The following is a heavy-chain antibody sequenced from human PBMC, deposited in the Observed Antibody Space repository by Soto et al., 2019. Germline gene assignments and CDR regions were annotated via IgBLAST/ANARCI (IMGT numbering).Heavy chain of an antibody. V-gene: IGHV1-46*03. D-gene: IGHD4-17*01. CDR1: GYTFTSYY. CDR2: INPSGGST. CDR3: ASSYGGNGLRYFDY. Sequence: ASVKVFCKASGYTFTSYYMHWVRQAPGQGLEWMGIINPSGGSTSYAQKFQGRVTMTRDTSTSTVYMELSSLRSEDTAVYYCASSYGGNGLRYFDYWGQGTLVTSPQ. J-gene: IGHJ4*02.